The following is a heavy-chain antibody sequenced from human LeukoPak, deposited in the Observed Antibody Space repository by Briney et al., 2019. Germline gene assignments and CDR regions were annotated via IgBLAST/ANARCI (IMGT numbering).Heavy chain of an antibody. CDR3: AKDLGEFRATLFDY. CDR1: GFTFSSYA. V-gene: IGHV3-23*01. CDR2: ISGSGGSS. Sequence: GGSLRLSCAASGFTFSSYAMSWVRQAPGKGLEWVSTISGSGGSSYYTDSVKGRFTISRDNSKNTLYLQMNSLRAEDTAVYYCAKDLGEFRATLFDYWGQGTLVTVSS. J-gene: IGHJ4*02. D-gene: IGHD1-26*01.